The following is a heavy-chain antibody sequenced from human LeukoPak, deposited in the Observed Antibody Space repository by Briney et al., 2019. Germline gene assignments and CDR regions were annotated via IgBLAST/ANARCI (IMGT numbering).Heavy chain of an antibody. CDR2: IFGSGGSP. V-gene: IGHV3-23*01. D-gene: IGHD5-18*01. J-gene: IGHJ4*02. CDR3: GKTTVGYSSGQKPAWPVDY. Sequence: PGGTLRLSCEASGFTFGSHALYWVRQARGKGLEWVAGIFGSGGSPRYADSVKGRFTISRDNSRNTVYLQINSLRAEDTAVYYCGKTTVGYSSGQKPAWPVDYWGQGTLVTVSS. CDR1: GFTFGSHA.